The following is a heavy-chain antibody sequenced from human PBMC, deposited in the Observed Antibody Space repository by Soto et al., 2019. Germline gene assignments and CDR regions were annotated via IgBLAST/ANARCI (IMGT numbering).Heavy chain of an antibody. CDR2: IIPLFGTT. CDR3: ARARGTSWYNWFDP. D-gene: IGHD1-26*01. V-gene: IGHV1-69*13. CDR1: GGTFNTSG. J-gene: IGHJ5*02. Sequence: GPSVNVSCKASGGTFNTSGISWVRQALGQGIEWMGGIIPLFGTTNYAQRFKGRVTITADESTNTVHMELSSLRFGDTAIYYCARARGTSWYNWFDPWGQGTLVTVYS.